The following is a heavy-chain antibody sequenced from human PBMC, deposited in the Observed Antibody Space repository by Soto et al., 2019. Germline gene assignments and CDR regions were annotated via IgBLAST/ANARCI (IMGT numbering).Heavy chain of an antibody. J-gene: IGHJ6*01. CDR1: GDSISSNTAG. CDR3: ARDTRLTMVRGVPVGGGYYYYYGMDV. CDR2: ILYRSKWSY. V-gene: IGHV6-1*01. D-gene: IGHD3-10*01. Sequence: SQTLSLTFVISGDSISSNTAGWNWIRQSPSRGLEWLGRILYRSKWSYDYAESVRSRLTIVPDTSKNQFSLQLNSVTAADTAVYYCARDTRLTMVRGVPVGGGYYYYYGMDV.